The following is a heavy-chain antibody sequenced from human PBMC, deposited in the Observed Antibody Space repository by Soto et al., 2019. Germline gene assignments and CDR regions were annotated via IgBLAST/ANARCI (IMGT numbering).Heavy chain of an antibody. V-gene: IGHV3-7*01. D-gene: IGHD3-9*01. CDR2: IKQDGSEK. Sequence: EVQPVESGGGLVQPGGSLRLSCAASGFTFSSYWMSWVRQAPGKGLEWVANIKQDGSEKYYVDSVKGRFTISRDNAKNSLYLQMNSLRAEDTAVYYCAREHSVLRYFDWLPVGWFDPWGQGTLVTVSS. CDR3: AREHSVLRYFDWLPVGWFDP. CDR1: GFTFSSYW. J-gene: IGHJ5*02.